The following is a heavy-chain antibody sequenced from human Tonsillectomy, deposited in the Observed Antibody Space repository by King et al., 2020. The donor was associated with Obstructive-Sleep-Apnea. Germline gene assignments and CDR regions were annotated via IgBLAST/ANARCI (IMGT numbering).Heavy chain of an antibody. CDR1: GFTFRSYS. CDR2: ISTSSIAI. CDR3: ARDRQQLVPGYYYYGLDV. J-gene: IGHJ6*02. V-gene: IGHV3-48*04. Sequence: VQLVESGGGLVQPGGSLRLSCAASGFTFRSYSMNWVRQAPGKGLEGVSYISTSSIAIYYADSVKGRFIISRDNAENSLYLQMNSVRAEDTAVYWCARDRQQLVPGYYYYGLDVWGQGTTVTVSS. D-gene: IGHD6-13*01.